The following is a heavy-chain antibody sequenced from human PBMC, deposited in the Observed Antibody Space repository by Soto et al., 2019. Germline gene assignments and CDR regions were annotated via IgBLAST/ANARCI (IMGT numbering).Heavy chain of an antibody. CDR3: ATYSDFGGYWYFDV. CDR2: IWHSGCF. J-gene: IGHJ2*01. V-gene: IGHV4-4*02. CDR1: GVSISSSHC. D-gene: IGHD3-22*01. Sequence: QVQLQESGPGLVKPSGTLSLTCAVSGVSISSSHCWTWVRQPPGKGLEWIGEIWHSGCFNYNPSLESRVTISMDNSKDEFSLQMISVTAADTAVYYCATYSDFGGYWYFDVWGRGTLVTVSS.